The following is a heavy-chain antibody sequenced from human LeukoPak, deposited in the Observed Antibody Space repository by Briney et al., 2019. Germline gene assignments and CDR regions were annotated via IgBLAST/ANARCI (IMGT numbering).Heavy chain of an antibody. D-gene: IGHD6-19*01. CDR3: ARGTTAAVAGPDAFDI. CDR2: INLDGSEI. CDR1: GFVFGHSW. Sequence: GGSLRLSCEASGFVFGHSWMSWVRQAPGKGLEWVANINLDGSEINYLDSLTGRLTISRDNAKDSLYLQMNSLRAEDTAVYYCARGTTAAVAGPDAFDIWGQGTMVTVSS. V-gene: IGHV3-7*01. J-gene: IGHJ3*02.